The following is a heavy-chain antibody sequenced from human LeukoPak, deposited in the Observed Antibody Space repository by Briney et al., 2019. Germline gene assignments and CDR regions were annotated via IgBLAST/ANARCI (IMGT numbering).Heavy chain of an antibody. CDR2: IYRGGAT. J-gene: IGHJ4*02. D-gene: IGHD2-2*01. V-gene: IGHV3-66*01. Sequence: GGSLRLSCAASGFTVSGNYMCWVRQAPGKGLEWVSVIYRGGATYYADSVKDRFTISRDISKNTLFLQMNSLRAEDTAVYFCAGDGPDSLYSDYWRQGTLVTASP. CDR1: GFTVSGNY. CDR3: AGDGPDSLYSDY.